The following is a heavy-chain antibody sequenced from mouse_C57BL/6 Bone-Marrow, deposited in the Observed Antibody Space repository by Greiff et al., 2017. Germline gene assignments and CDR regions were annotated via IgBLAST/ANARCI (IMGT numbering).Heavy chain of an antibody. CDR1: GYSITSGYY. CDR3: ARPYYYGSSYGFAY. D-gene: IGHD1-1*01. J-gene: IGHJ3*01. Sequence: EVKLMESGPGLVKPSQSLSLTCSVTGYSITSGYYWNWIRQFPGNKLEWMGYISYDGSNNYNPSLKNRISITRDTSKNQFFLKLNSVTTEDTATYYCARPYYYGSSYGFAYWGQGTLVTVSA. V-gene: IGHV3-6*01. CDR2: ISYDGSN.